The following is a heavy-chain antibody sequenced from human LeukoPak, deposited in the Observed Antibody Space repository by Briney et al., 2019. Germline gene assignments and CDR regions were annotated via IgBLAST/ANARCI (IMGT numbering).Heavy chain of an antibody. CDR1: GYTFTTYG. D-gene: IGHD6-13*01. CDR3: ARVRIAAAGNYFDY. Sequence: ASVKVSCKASGYTFTTYGINWVRQAPGQGLEWMGIINPSGGSTSYAQKFQGRVTMTRDTSTSTVYMELSSLRSEDTAVYYCARVRIAAAGNYFDYWGQGTLVTVSS. V-gene: IGHV1-46*01. J-gene: IGHJ4*02. CDR2: INPSGGST.